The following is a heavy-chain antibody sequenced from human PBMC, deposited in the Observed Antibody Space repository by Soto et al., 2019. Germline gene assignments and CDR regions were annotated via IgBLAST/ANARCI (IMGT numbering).Heavy chain of an antibody. V-gene: IGHV3-9*01. D-gene: IGHD5-12*01. CDR1: GFTFDDYA. CDR2: IGGTSGNI. Sequence: GGSLRLSCAASGFTFDDYAMHWVRQAPGKGLEWVSGIGGTSGNIYYADSVKGRFTISRDNAKNSLYLQMNSLRAEDTAVYYCARDSSPVGSDYWGQGTLVTVSS. CDR3: ARDSSPVGSDY. J-gene: IGHJ4*02.